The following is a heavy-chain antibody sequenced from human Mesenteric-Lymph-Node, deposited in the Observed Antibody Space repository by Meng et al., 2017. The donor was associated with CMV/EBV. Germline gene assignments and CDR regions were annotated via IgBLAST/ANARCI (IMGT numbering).Heavy chain of an antibody. Sequence: SETLSLTCAVYGGSFSGYYWSWIRQPPGKGLEWIGEINHSGSTNYNPSLKSRVTISVDTSKNQFSLKLISVTAADTAVYYCARSKWGTRITMIVVVNNPLDYWGQGTLVTVSS. CDR2: INHSGST. D-gene: IGHD3-22*01. CDR3: ARSKWGTRITMIVVVNNPLDY. V-gene: IGHV4-34*01. CDR1: GGSFSGYY. J-gene: IGHJ4*02.